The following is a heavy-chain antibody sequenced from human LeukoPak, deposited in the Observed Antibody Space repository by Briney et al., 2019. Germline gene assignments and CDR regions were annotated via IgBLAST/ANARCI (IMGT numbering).Heavy chain of an antibody. D-gene: IGHD6-13*01. CDR1: GFTFSSYA. CDR3: AKAYSSSWYTCFDY. Sequence: PGGSLRLSCAASGFTFSSYAMSWVRQAPGKGPEWVSAISGSGGSTYYADSVKGRFTISRDNSKNTLYLQMNSLRAEDTAVYYCAKAYSSSWYTCFDYWGQGTLVTVSS. J-gene: IGHJ4*02. V-gene: IGHV3-23*01. CDR2: ISGSGGST.